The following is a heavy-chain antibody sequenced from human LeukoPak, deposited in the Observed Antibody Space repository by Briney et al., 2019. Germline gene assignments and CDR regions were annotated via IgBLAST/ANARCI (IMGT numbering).Heavy chain of an antibody. J-gene: IGHJ4*02. CDR2: ISGSGGST. CDR3: AKGQTDYTDYRYYFDY. Sequence: QSGGSLRLSCAASGFTYSTYAMSWVRQAPGKGLEWVSAISGSGGSTYHADSVKGRFTISRDNSKNTLYLQMNSLRAEDTAVYYCAKGQTDYTDYRYYFDYWGQGTLVTVSS. D-gene: IGHD4-11*01. CDR1: GFTYSTYA. V-gene: IGHV3-23*01.